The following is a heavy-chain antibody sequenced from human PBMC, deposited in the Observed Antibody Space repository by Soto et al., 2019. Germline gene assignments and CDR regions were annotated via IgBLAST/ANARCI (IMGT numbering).Heavy chain of an antibody. CDR3: ASQPGPYSSSWYAFDI. V-gene: IGHV1-18*01. Sequence: ASVKVSCKASGYTFTSYGISWVRQAPGQGLEWMGWISAYNGNTNYAQKLQGRVTMTTDTSTSTAYMELRSLRSDDTAVYYCASQPGPYSSSWYAFDIWGQGTMVTVSS. D-gene: IGHD6-13*01. J-gene: IGHJ3*02. CDR2: ISAYNGNT. CDR1: GYTFTSYG.